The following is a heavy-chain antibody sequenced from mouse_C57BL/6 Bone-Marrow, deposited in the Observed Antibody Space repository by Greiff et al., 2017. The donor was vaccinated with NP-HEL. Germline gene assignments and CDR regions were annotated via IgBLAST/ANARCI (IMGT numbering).Heavy chain of an antibody. J-gene: IGHJ4*01. CDR2: IDPNRGGT. CDR1: GYTFTSYW. V-gene: IGHV1-72*01. CDR3: ARPSCSFYYAMDY. Sequence: VQLQQPGAELVKPGASVKLSCKASGYTFTSYWMHWVKQRPGRGLEWIGRIDPNRGGTKYNEQLKSKATLTVDKHSSTAYMQLSILTSDDAAVYYCARPSCSFYYAMDYWGQGTSVTVSS. D-gene: IGHD1-1*01.